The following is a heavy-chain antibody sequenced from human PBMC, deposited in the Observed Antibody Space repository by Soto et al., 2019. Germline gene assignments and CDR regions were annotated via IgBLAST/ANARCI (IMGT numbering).Heavy chain of an antibody. CDR2: ISGSGGST. V-gene: IGHV3-23*01. D-gene: IGHD3-10*01. Sequence: PGGSLRLSCAASGFTFSSYAMSWVRQAPGKGLEWVSAISGSGGSTYYADSVKGRFTISRDNSKNTLYLQMNSLRAEDTAVYYCVKDRGYYGSGSYSVYWGQGTLVTVSS. J-gene: IGHJ4*02. CDR1: GFTFSSYA. CDR3: VKDRGYYGSGSYSVY.